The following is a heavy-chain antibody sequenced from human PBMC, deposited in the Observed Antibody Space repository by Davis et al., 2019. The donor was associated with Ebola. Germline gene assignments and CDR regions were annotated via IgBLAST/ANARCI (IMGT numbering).Heavy chain of an antibody. CDR3: AKDAEDGSGNWFFDF. CDR1: GFTFSRHS. Sequence: GESLTISCGASGFTFSRHSMNWVRQAPGKGLEWIAFISSGGHDTYYADSVRGRFTISRDNAKTLLYLQLNSLRDEDTALYYCAKDAEDGSGNWFFDFRGRGALVTVSS. CDR2: ISSGGHDT. D-gene: IGHD5-24*01. J-gene: IGHJ2*01. V-gene: IGHV3-48*02.